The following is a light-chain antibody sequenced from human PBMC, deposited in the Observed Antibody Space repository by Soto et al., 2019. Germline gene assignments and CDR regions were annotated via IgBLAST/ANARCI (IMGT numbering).Light chain of an antibody. CDR1: QTIGNW. V-gene: IGKV1-5*03. J-gene: IGKJ1*01. Sequence: DIQMTQSPSTLSASVTDRVTITCRASQTIGNWLAWYQQKPGKVPKVLIYEASTLDSGVTSRFSGSGAGTQFTLTISSLQPDDFATYYCQQYNSYPWTFGQGTKVEIK. CDR2: EAS. CDR3: QQYNSYPWT.